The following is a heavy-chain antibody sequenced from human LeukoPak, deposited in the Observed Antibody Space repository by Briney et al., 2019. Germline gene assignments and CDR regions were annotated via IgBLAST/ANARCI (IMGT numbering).Heavy chain of an antibody. D-gene: IGHD3-9*01. CDR2: ISDSGGST. Sequence: GGSLTLSCAASGFTFSLYATSCVRPAPRKGLECGSVISDSGGSTHYADSVKGRFTNSRDNSKNTLYLQMNSLRAEDTAVYYCAKDRPITIRWYFDLGGRGTLVTVS. V-gene: IGHV3-23*01. J-gene: IGHJ2*01. CDR3: AKDRPITIRWYFDL. CDR1: GFTFSLYA.